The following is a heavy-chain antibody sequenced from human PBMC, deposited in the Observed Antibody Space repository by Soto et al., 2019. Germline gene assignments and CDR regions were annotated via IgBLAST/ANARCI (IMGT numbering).Heavy chain of an antibody. J-gene: IGHJ5*02. CDR1: GFTFSSYW. V-gene: IGHV3-74*01. D-gene: IGHD6-13*01. CDR2: IKSDGSGT. CDR3: ARHPERIAQIGWFDP. Sequence: GGSLRLSCVASGFTFSSYWMHWVRQAPGKGPLWVSRIKSDGSGTYYADSVKGRLTISRDNAKNSLYLQMNSLRAEDTAVYYCARHPERIAQIGWFDPWGQGTLVTVSS.